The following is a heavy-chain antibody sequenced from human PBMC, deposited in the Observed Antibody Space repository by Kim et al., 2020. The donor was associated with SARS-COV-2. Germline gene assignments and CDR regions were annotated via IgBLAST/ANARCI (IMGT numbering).Heavy chain of an antibody. V-gene: IGHV4-59*01. D-gene: IGHD3-16*01. CDR1: GGSISSYY. Sequence: SETLSLTCTVSGGSISSYYWSWIRQPPGKGLEWIGNIYYIGSTNYNPSLKSRVTISVDMSRNQFSLKLSSVSAADTAMYYCARDRAGGGPWGQGTLVTVSS. J-gene: IGHJ5*02. CDR3: ARDRAGGGP. CDR2: IYYIGST.